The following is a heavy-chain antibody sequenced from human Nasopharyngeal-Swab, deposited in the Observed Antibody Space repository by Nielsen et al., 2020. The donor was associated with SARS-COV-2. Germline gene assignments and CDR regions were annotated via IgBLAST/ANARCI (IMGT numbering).Heavy chain of an antibody. D-gene: IGHD6-13*01. Sequence: SETLSLTCAVYGGSFSGYYWSWIRQPPGKGLEWIGEINHSGSTNYNPSLKSRVTISVDTSKNQFSLKLSSVTAADTAVYYCAGSAADYYYYGMDVWGQGTTVTVSS. CDR2: INHSGST. J-gene: IGHJ6*02. V-gene: IGHV4-34*01. CDR1: GGSFSGYY. CDR3: AGSAADYYYYGMDV.